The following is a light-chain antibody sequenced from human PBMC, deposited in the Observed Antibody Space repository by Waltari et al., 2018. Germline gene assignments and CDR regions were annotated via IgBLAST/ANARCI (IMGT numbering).Light chain of an antibody. V-gene: IGKV3-20*01. CDR2: GAA. CDR3: HQYGNSPPYT. Sequence: ELVLTPFPGTLSLCAGERATLTCTASQSDSSSYLAKYQQKPGQAPRLLIYGAASSVTSIPDRCSSSGSLTDFTLTISSLEPEDYAVYYCHQYGNSPPYTFGQGTKLEI. CDR1: QSDSSSY. J-gene: IGKJ2*01.